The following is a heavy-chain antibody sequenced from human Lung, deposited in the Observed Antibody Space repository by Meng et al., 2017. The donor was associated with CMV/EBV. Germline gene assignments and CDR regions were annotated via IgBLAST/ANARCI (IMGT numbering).Heavy chain of an antibody. D-gene: IGHD5-18*01. CDR2: VHYTGDT. V-gene: IGHV4-59*11. J-gene: IGHJ4*02. CDR3: ARGRGYGLDYFDY. CDR1: GVSISNHY. Sequence: LXCTVSGVSISNHYWSWIRQPPGKGLEWIGYVHYTGDTNYKPSLKSRLTTSVDTSKSQFSLKLSSVAAADTAVYFCARGRGYGLDYFDYWGQGKXV.